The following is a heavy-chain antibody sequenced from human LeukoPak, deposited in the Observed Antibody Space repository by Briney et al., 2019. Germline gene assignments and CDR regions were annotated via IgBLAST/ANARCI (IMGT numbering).Heavy chain of an antibody. V-gene: IGHV3-30*18. CDR2: ISYDGSNK. CDR3: ANYGSGSIDINWFDP. Sequence: PGGSLRLSCEASGFTFCSYGMHWVRQAPGKGLEWVAVISYDGSNKYYADSVKGRFTISRDNSKNTLYLQMNSLRAEDTAVYYCANYGSGSIDINWFDPWGQGTLVTVSS. J-gene: IGHJ5*02. D-gene: IGHD3-10*01. CDR1: GFTFCSYG.